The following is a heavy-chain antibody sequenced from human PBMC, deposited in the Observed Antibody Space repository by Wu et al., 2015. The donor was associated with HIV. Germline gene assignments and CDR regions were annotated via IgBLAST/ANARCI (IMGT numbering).Heavy chain of an antibody. J-gene: IGHJ4*02. CDR3: ARLQSLHGLYSNADY. Sequence: QAKLVQSGTEVKKPGASVKVSCKASGYTFIDYYIYWVRQAPGQGPEWMGWINTNRGGTKYAQKFQGRVTLTRDTAVTTAYLELNSLRSDDTAVYYCARLQSLHGLYSNADYWGQGTLVTVSS. CDR1: GYTFIDYY. D-gene: IGHD3-10*01. V-gene: IGHV1-2*02. CDR2: INTNRGGT.